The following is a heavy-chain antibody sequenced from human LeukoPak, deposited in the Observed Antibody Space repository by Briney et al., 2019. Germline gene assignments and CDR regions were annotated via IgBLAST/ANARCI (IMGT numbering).Heavy chain of an antibody. CDR3: AKAGTNTYYDFWPPYYFDY. V-gene: IGHV3-23*01. CDR1: GFTFSSDA. J-gene: IGHJ4*02. Sequence: PGGSLRLSCAASGFTFSSDAMSWVRQAPGKGLEWVSAISGSGGSTYYADSVKGRFTISRDNSKNTLYLQMNSLRAEDTAVYYCAKAGTNTYYDFWPPYYFDYWGQGTLVTVSS. CDR2: ISGSGGST. D-gene: IGHD3-3*01.